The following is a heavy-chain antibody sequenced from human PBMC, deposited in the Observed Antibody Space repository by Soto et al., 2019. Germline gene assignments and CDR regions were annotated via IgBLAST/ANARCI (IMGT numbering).Heavy chain of an antibody. D-gene: IGHD6-13*01. J-gene: IGHJ3*02. CDR1: GFTFDDYA. CDR2: VSWNSGSI. Sequence: EVQLVESGGGLVQPGRSLRLSCAASGFTFDDYAMHWVRQAPGKGLEWVSGVSWNSGSIGYADSVKGRFTISRDNAKNYLYLQMNSMRAEDTALYYCAKATLSGIAAAMPGAFDIWGQGTLVTVSS. V-gene: IGHV3-9*01. CDR3: AKATLSGIAAAMPGAFDI.